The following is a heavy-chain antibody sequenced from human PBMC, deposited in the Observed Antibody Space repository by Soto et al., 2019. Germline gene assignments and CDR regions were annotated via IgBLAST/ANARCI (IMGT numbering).Heavy chain of an antibody. D-gene: IGHD6-13*01. CDR2: MNPNSGNT. J-gene: IGHJ4*02. Sequence: ASVKVSCKASGYTFTSYDINWVRQATGQGLEWMGWMNPNSGNTGYAQKFQGRVTMTRNTSTSTAYMELSSLRSEDTAVYYCARVGPGIAAAEVLRYWGQGTLVTVSS. CDR1: GYTFTSYD. V-gene: IGHV1-8*01. CDR3: ARVGPGIAAAEVLRY.